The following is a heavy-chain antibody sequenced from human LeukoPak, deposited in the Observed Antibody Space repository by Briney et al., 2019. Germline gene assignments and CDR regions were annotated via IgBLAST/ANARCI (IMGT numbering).Heavy chain of an antibody. CDR1: GYSFTSYW. CDR3: ARPAPGGYCSGGSCYSFDWYFDL. D-gene: IGHD2-15*01. CDR2: IYPVDSDT. J-gene: IGHJ2*01. Sequence: GESLKISCKGSGYSFTSYWIGWVRQMPGKGLEWMGIIYPVDSDTRYSPSFQGQVTISADKSISTAYLQWSSLKASDTAMYYCARPAPGGYCSGGSCYSFDWYFDLWGRGTLVTVSS. V-gene: IGHV5-51*01.